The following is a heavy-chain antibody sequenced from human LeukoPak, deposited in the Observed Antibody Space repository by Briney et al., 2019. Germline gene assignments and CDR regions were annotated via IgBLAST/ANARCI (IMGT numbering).Heavy chain of an antibody. CDR1: GFTFSNYA. D-gene: IGHD3-3*01. CDR3: AKARDGFGVDTIDY. J-gene: IGHJ4*02. CDR2: IRSSGGTT. V-gene: IGHV3-23*01. Sequence: GGSLRLSCAASGFTFSNYAMTWVRQAPGKGLEWVSAIRSSGGTTYYADSVKGRFTISRDNSKNTLYLQMNGLRAEDTAVYYCAKARDGFGVDTIDYWGQGTLVTVSS.